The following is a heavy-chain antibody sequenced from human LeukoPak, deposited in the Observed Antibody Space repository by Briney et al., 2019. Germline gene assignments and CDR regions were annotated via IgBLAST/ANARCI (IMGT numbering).Heavy chain of an antibody. V-gene: IGHV1-8*01. Sequence: GASVKVSCKASGYTFTSYDINWVRQATGQGLEWMGWMNPNSGNTGYAQKFQGRVTMTRNTSISTAYMELSSLRSEDTAVYYCARSTVTMYELKTSFDYWGQGTLVTVSS. CDR3: ARSTVTMYELKTSFDY. D-gene: IGHD4-17*01. J-gene: IGHJ4*02. CDR2: MNPNSGNT. CDR1: GYTFTSYD.